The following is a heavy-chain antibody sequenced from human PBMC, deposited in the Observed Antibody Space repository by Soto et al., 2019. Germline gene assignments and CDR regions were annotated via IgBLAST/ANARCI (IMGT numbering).Heavy chain of an antibody. CDR2: TNAGNGNT. CDR1: GYTFTSYA. V-gene: IGHV1-3*01. J-gene: IGHJ6*02. D-gene: IGHD3-3*01. Sequence: AASVKVSCKASGYTFTSYAMHWVRQAPGQRLEWMGWTNAGNGNTKYSQKFQGRVTITRDTSASTAYMELSSLRSEDTAVYYCARALEWLFLGMDVWGQGTTVTVSS. CDR3: ARALEWLFLGMDV.